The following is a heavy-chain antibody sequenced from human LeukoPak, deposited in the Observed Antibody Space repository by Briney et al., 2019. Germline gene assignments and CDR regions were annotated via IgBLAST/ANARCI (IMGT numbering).Heavy chain of an antibody. J-gene: IGHJ4*02. CDR3: TRKGTYSRGWAFDY. CDR2: IRSKTYGGTT. D-gene: IGHD6-19*01. CDR1: GFTFGDYA. Sequence: GRSLRLSCTLSGFTFGDYAMSSVRQAPGKGLEWVGVIRSKTYGGTTEYAASVKGRFSISGDDSKSIAYLQMNSLKTEDTAVYYCTRKGTYSRGWAFDYWGQGTLVTVSS. V-gene: IGHV3-49*04.